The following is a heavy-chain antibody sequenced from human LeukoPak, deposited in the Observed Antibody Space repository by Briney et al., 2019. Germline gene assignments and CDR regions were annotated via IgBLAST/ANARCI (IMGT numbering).Heavy chain of an antibody. CDR3: TRGSLSGSSRDY. V-gene: IGHV1-8*01. CDR2: MNPNTGDT. CDR1: GYSFSEYY. J-gene: IGHJ4*02. D-gene: IGHD1-26*01. Sequence: ASVKVSCEASGYSFSEYYIHWVRQAPGQGLEWMGWMNPNTGDTGYAQKFQGRVTMTRNSSIDTAYMELSGLRSEDTAVYYCTRGSLSGSSRDYWGQGTLLTVSS.